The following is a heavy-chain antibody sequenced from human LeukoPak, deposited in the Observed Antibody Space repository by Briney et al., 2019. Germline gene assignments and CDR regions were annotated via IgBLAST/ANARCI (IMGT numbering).Heavy chain of an antibody. CDR2: IYHSGNT. V-gene: IGHV4-4*02. D-gene: IGHD3-22*01. J-gene: IGHJ4*02. CDR1: GGSISRSNW. CDR3: ARGGGGYLRGY. Sequence: SGTLSLTCAVSGGSISRSNWWSWVRQPPGKGLEWIGEIYHSGNTKYNPSLKSRVTISVDTSKNQFSLKLSSVTAADTAVYYCARGGGGYLRGYWGQGTLVTVSS.